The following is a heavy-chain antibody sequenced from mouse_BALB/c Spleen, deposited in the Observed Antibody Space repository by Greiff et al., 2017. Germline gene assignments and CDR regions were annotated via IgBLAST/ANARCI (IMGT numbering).Heavy chain of an antibody. V-gene: IGHV14-3*02. Sequence: VQLQQSGAELVKPGASVTLSCTASGFNINDTYMHWVKQTPEQGLEWIGRIDPENGNTTYDPKFQGKATITADTSSNTAYMQLSSLTSEDTAVYYCARSYYGNWDAVDYWGQGTSVTVSS. CDR2: IDPENGNT. CDR1: GFNINDTY. D-gene: IGHD2-1*01. J-gene: IGHJ4*01. CDR3: ARSYYGNWDAVDY.